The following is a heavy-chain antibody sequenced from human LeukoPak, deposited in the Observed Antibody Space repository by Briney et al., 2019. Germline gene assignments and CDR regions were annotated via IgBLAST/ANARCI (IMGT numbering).Heavy chain of an antibody. J-gene: IGHJ5*02. CDR2: IYYTGST. CDR1: GDSISSDSYY. Sequence: PSETLSLTCTVSGDSISSDSYYWGWIRQPPGKGLEWIGNIYYTGSTFYSPSLKSRVTISVDTSNNQFSLRLSSVTAADTAVYYCAKDLASRYYGSGSYYDWFDPWGQGTLVTVSS. CDR3: AKDLASRYYGSGSYYDWFDP. D-gene: IGHD3-10*01. V-gene: IGHV4-39*07.